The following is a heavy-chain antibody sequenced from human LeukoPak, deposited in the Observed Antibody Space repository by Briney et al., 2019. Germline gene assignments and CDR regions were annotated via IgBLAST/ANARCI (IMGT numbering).Heavy chain of an antibody. Sequence: GESLRLSCAAPGLTFSNYGMHWVRQAPGKGLEWVALISYDGSNKYFADSVKGRFTISRDNSKNTLYLQMHSLRAEDTAVYYCAKDNVAAAGRYFDYWGQGTLVTVSS. CDR2: ISYDGSNK. J-gene: IGHJ4*02. V-gene: IGHV3-30*18. CDR1: GLTFSNYG. D-gene: IGHD6-13*01. CDR3: AKDNVAAAGRYFDY.